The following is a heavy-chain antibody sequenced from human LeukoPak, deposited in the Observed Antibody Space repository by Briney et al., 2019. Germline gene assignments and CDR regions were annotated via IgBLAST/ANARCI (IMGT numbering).Heavy chain of an antibody. CDR1: GFTFSSYA. D-gene: IGHD1-26*01. Sequence: GGSLRLSCATSGFTFSSYAMSWVRQAPGKGLEWVSSLSGSGGSTYYAASVKGRFTISRDNSENTLFLQMDSLRAEDTAVYYCAKGSGSYFDYWGQGTLVTVSS. CDR2: LSGSGGST. V-gene: IGHV3-23*01. CDR3: AKGSGSYFDY. J-gene: IGHJ4*02.